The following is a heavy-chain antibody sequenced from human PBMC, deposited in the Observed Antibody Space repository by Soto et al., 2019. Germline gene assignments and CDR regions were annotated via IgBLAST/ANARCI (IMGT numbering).Heavy chain of an antibody. V-gene: IGHV4-59*08. D-gene: IGHD2-15*01. CDR3: ARHMWDCSGGSCYPRNWFDP. CDR2: IYYSGST. Sequence: ASETLSLTCTVSGGSISSYYWSWIRQPPGKGLEWIGYIYYSGSTNYNPSLKSRVTISVDTSKNQFSLKLSSVTAADTAVYYCARHMWDCSGGSCYPRNWFDPWGQGTLVTVS. J-gene: IGHJ5*02. CDR1: GGSISSYY.